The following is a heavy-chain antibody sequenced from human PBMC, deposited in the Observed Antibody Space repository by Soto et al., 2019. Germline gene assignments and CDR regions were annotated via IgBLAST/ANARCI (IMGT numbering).Heavy chain of an antibody. J-gene: IGHJ6*02. CDR2: INAGNGNT. V-gene: IGHV1-3*01. Sequence: ASVKVSCKASGYTFTSYAMHWVRQAPGQRLEWMGWINAGNGNTKYSQKFQGRVTITRDTSASTAYMELSSLRSEDTAVYYCASETLYSNYVAYYGMDVWRQGTTVTVSS. CDR3: ASETLYSNYVAYYGMDV. CDR1: GYTFTSYA. D-gene: IGHD4-4*01.